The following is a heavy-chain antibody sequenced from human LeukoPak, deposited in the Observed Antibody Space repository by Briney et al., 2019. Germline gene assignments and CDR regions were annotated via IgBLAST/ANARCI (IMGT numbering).Heavy chain of an antibody. CDR3: ARTRSSSRLYYMDV. Sequence: SETLSLTCTVSGGSISSYYWSWIRQPPGKGLEWIGYIYYSGSTNYNPSLKSRVTISVDTSKNQFSLKPSSVTAADTAVYYCARTRSSSRLYYMDVWGKGTTVTVSS. CDR2: IYYSGST. CDR1: GGSISSYY. V-gene: IGHV4-59*01. J-gene: IGHJ6*03. D-gene: IGHD6-19*01.